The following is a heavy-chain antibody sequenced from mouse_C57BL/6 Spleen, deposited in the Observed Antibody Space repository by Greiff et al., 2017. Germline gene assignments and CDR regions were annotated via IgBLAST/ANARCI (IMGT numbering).Heavy chain of an antibody. CDR1: GFTFSDYG. J-gene: IGHJ3*01. Sequence: EVKVVESGGGLVKPGGSLKLSCAASGFTFSDYGMHWVRQAPEKGLEWVAYISSGSSTIYYADTVKGRFTISRDNAKNTLFLQMTSLRSEDTAMYYCARDSNYGGWFAYWGQGTLVTVSA. V-gene: IGHV5-17*01. D-gene: IGHD2-5*01. CDR3: ARDSNYGGWFAY. CDR2: ISSGSSTI.